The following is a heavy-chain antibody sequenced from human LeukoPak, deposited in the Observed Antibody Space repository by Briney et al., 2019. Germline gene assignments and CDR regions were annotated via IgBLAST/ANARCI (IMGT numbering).Heavy chain of an antibody. CDR1: GYTFTSYD. CDR3: TRGEVLDTSGYFYAFDI. V-gene: IGHV1-8*03. CDR2: MNPNSGNT. Sequence: ASVKVSCKASGYTFTSYDINWVRQATGQGLEWMGWMNPNSGNTGYVQKFQGRVTITRNTSISTAYLELSSLRSGDTAVYYCTRGEVLDTSGYFYAFDIWGQGTVVTVSS. J-gene: IGHJ3*02. D-gene: IGHD3-22*01.